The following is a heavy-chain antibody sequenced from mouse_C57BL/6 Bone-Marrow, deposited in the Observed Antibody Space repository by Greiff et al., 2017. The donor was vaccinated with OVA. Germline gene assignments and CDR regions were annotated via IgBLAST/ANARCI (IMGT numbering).Heavy chain of an antibody. V-gene: IGHV1-22*01. CDR1: GYTFTDYN. D-gene: IGHD1-1*01. J-gene: IGHJ4*01. CDR3: ASRYYYGSKGGRGDY. Sequence: EVQLQQSGPELVKPGASVKMSCKASGYTFTDYNMHWVKQSHGKSLEWIGYINPNNGGTSYNQKFKGKATLTVNKSSSTAYMELRSLTSEDSAVYYCASRYYYGSKGGRGDYWGQGTSVTVSS. CDR2: INPNNGGT.